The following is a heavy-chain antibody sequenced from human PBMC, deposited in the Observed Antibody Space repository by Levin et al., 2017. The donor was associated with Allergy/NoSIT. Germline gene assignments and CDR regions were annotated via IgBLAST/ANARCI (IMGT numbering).Heavy chain of an antibody. V-gene: IGHV4-59*01. CDR2: IYYSGST. D-gene: IGHD1-26*01. J-gene: IGHJ6*02. Sequence: SETLSLTCTVSGGSISSYYWSWIRQPPGKGLEWIGYIYYSGSTNYNPSLKSRVTISVDTSKNQFSLKLSSVTAADTAVYYCARTRGSGSQVGDVWGQGTTVTVSS. CDR3: ARTRGSGSQVGDV. CDR1: GGSISSYY.